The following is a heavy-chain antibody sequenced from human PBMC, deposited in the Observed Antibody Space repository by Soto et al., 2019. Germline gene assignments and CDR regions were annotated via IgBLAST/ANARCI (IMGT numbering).Heavy chain of an antibody. D-gene: IGHD6-6*01. CDR2: IIPIFGTA. V-gene: IGHV1-69*13. Sequence: SVKVSCKASGGTFSSYAISWVRQAPGQGLEWMGGIIPIFGTANYAQKFQGRVTITADESTSTAYMELSSLRSEDTAVYYCARPSIAARLSSYYFDYWGQGTLVTVSS. CDR3: ARPSIAARLSSYYFDY. CDR1: GGTFSSYA. J-gene: IGHJ4*02.